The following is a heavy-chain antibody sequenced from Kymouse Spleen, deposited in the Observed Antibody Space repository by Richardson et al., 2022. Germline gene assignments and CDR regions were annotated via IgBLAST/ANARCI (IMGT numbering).Heavy chain of an antibody. V-gene: IGHV3-13*01. J-gene: IGHJ6*02. CDR1: GFTFSSYD. Sequence: EVQLVESGGGLVQPGGSLRLSCAASGFTFSSYDMHWVRQATGKGLEWVSAIGTAGDTYYPGSVKGRFTISRENAKNSLYLQMNSLRAGDTAVYYCAREAYSSSSYYYYGMDVWGQGTTVTVSS. CDR2: IGTAGDT. CDR3: AREAYSSSSYYYYGMDV. D-gene: IGHD6-6*01.